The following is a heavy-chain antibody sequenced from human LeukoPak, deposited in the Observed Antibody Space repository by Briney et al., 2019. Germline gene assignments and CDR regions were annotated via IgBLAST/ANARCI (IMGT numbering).Heavy chain of an antibody. CDR1: GGTFSSYA. J-gene: IGHJ4*02. D-gene: IGHD3-22*01. CDR2: INPILGIA. V-gene: IGHV1-69*04. Sequence: GASVKVSCKASGGTFSSYAIRWVRQAPGQGLEWMGRINPILGIANYAQKFQGRVTITTDKSTGTAFMELSSLRSEETGVYYCAGQYYDSSGYFDYWGQGTLATVSS. CDR3: AGQYYDSSGYFDY.